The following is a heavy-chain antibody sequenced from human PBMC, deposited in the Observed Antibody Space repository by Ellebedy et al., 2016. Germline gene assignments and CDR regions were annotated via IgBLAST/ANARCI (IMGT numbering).Heavy chain of an antibody. D-gene: IGHD6-25*01. CDR1: GGSINSMPYY. V-gene: IGHV4-31*03. CDR2: IHYTGIT. Sequence: SETLSLXXSLSGGSINSMPYYWTWVRQHPGRGLEWIGYIHYTGITHYNPTLKSRLTLSVDTSKKQFSLKLSSVTAADTAVYYCARDIVNDGNSGHYFYALDVWGQGTTVTVSS. J-gene: IGHJ6*02. CDR3: ARDIVNDGNSGHYFYALDV.